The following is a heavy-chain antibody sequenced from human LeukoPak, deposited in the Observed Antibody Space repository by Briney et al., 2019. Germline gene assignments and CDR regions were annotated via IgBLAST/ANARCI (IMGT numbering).Heavy chain of an antibody. CDR2: IWHDGSNK. CDR3: ARAWDDSSGYHPPYYYFDY. D-gene: IGHD3-22*01. J-gene: IGHJ4*02. V-gene: IGHV3-33*01. Sequence: GGSLRLSCAASRFTFNNYGMHWVRQAPGKGLEWVAVIWHDGSNKYYADSVKGRFTISRDNSKNTLYLQMNSLRAEDTAVYYCARAWDDSSGYHPPYYYFDYWGQRTLVTVSS. CDR1: RFTFNNYG.